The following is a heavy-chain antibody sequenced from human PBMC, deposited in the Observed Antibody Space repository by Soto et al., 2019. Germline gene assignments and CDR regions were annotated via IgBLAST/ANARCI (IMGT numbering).Heavy chain of an antibody. V-gene: IGHV6-1*01. CDR3: ARDYHYGDYVYYYYMDV. Sequence: SQTLSLTCAISGDSVSSNSAAWNWIRQSPSRGLEWLGRTYYRSKWYNDYAVSVKSRITINPDTSKNQFSLQLNSVTPEDTAVYYCARDYHYGDYVYYYYMDVWGKGTTVTVSS. D-gene: IGHD4-17*01. J-gene: IGHJ6*03. CDR1: GDSVSSNSAA. CDR2: TYYRSKWYN.